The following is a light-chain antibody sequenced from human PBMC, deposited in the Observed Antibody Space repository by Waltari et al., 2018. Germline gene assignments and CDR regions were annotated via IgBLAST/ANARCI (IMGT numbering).Light chain of an antibody. V-gene: IGKV2-28*01. J-gene: IGKJ2*03. CDR2: LCS. CDR1: QSLLHSNGYTY. CDR3: VQDIQLPYS. Sequence: DIVMTQTPLSLPVTPGKPASISCRSIQSLLHSNGYTYLFWYLQKPGQSLQLLIYLCSNRGSVVPGRVSGSGSRTDFTLKMSRVEAEDVGVYYWVQDIQLPYSFGQGTKVEIK.